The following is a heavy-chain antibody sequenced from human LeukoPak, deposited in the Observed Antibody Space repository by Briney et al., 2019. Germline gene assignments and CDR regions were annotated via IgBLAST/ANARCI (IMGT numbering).Heavy chain of an antibody. D-gene: IGHD5-18*01. Sequence: KTSETLSLTCTVSGGSISSSSYYWGWIRQPPGKGLEWIGSIYYSGSTYYNPSLKSRVTISVDTSKNQFSLKLSSVTAADTAVYYCARRARGYGYGYYYYYYMDVWGKGTTVTVSS. CDR2: IYYSGST. J-gene: IGHJ6*03. CDR1: GGSISSSSYY. CDR3: ARRARGYGYGYYYYYYMDV. V-gene: IGHV4-39*01.